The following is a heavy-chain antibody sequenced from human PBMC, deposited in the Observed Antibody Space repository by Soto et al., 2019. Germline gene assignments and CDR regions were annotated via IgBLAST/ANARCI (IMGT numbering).Heavy chain of an antibody. Sequence: SETLSLTCAVHGGPFSDFYWSWISQPPGKGLEWIGEINQSGSTDYNPSLKSRVTISVDTSKNQFSLKLSSVTAADTALYYCARGGYCSGGSCSGPSFEYWGHGTLVTVSS. V-gene: IGHV4-34*01. CDR3: ARGGYCSGGSCSGPSFEY. J-gene: IGHJ4*01. D-gene: IGHD2-15*01. CDR2: INQSGST. CDR1: GGPFSDFY.